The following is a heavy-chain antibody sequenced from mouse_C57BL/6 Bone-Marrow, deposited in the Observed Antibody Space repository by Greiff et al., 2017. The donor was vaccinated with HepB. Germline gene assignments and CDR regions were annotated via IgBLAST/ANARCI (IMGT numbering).Heavy chain of an antibody. CDR2: IWSGGST. CDR3: ARKTGDDYPLYAMDY. V-gene: IGHV2-2*01. D-gene: IGHD2-4*01. Sequence: QVQLKQSGPGLVQPSQSLSITCTVSGFSLTSYGVHWVRQSPGKGLEWLGVIWSGGSTDYNAAFISRLSISKENSKRQVFFKMNSLQADDTAIYYCARKTGDDYPLYAMDYWGQGTSVTVSS. J-gene: IGHJ4*01. CDR1: GFSLTSYG.